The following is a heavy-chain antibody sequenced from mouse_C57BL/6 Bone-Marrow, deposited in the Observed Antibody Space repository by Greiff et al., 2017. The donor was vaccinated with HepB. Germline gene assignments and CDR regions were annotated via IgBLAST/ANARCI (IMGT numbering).Heavy chain of an antibody. V-gene: IGHV1-82*01. D-gene: IGHD1-1*01. CDR3: ARAYYGSGGDYAMDY. CDR2: IYPGDGDT. CDR1: GYAFSSSW. J-gene: IGHJ4*01. Sequence: QVQLQQSGPELVKPGASVKISCKASGYAFSSSWMNWVKQRPGKGFEWIGRIYPGDGDTNYNGKFKGKATLTADKSSSTAYMQLSSLTSEDSAVYFCARAYYGSGGDYAMDYWGQGTSVTVSS.